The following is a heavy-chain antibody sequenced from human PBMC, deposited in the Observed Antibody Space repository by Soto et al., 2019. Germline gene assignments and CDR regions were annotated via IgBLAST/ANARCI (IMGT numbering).Heavy chain of an antibody. Sequence: QVQLVQSGAEVKKPGASVKVSCKASGYTFTSYDINWVRQATGQGFEYLGWMNPNGGNTGYVKKFQGRVTMTRDTSMSTAYMELSSLRSEDTAVNYCARGIKYGDSSRWFDPWGPGTLVTVSS. J-gene: IGHJ5*02. CDR2: MNPNGGNT. V-gene: IGHV1-8*01. CDR1: GYTFTSYD. D-gene: IGHD4-17*01. CDR3: ARGIKYGDSSRWFDP.